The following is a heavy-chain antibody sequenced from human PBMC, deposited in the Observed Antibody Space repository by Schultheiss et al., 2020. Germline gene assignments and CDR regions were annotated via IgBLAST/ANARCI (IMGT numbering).Heavy chain of an antibody. CDR2: INPNSGGT. CDR1: GYTFTGYY. V-gene: IGHV1-2*06. CDR3: ARTTKTGGWYYYGMDV. D-gene: IGHD1-14*01. J-gene: IGHJ6*02. Sequence: ASVKVSCKASGYTFTGYYMHWVRQAPGQGLEWMGRINPNSGGTNYAQKFQGRVTMTRDTSTSTAYMELRSLRSDDTAVYYCARTTKTGGWYYYGMDVWGQGTTVTVSS.